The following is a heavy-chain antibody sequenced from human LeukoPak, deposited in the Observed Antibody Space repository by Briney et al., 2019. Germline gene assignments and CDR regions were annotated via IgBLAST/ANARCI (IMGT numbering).Heavy chain of an antibody. Sequence: GRSLRLSCAASGFTFDDYAMHWVRQAPGKGLEWVSGIGWNSGSIGYADSVKGRFTISRDNAKNSLYLQMNSLRAEDTALYYCAKDMSHSSGWQYYYYGMDVWGQGTTVTVSS. CDR2: IGWNSGSI. D-gene: IGHD6-19*01. J-gene: IGHJ6*02. V-gene: IGHV3-9*01. CDR3: AKDMSHSSGWQYYYYGMDV. CDR1: GFTFDDYA.